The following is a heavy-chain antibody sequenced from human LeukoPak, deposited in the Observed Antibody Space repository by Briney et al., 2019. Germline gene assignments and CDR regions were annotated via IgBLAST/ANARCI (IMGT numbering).Heavy chain of an antibody. CDR2: IYYSGST. J-gene: IGHJ4*02. CDR3: ARTTVTHSFDY. V-gene: IGHV4-59*01. CDR1: GVSISSYY. D-gene: IGHD4-11*01. Sequence: SETLSLTCTVSGVSISSYYWSWLRQPPGKGLEWIGYIYYSGSTNYNPSLKSRVTISVDTSKNQFSLKLSSVTAADTAVYYCARTTVTHSFDYWGQGTLVTVSS.